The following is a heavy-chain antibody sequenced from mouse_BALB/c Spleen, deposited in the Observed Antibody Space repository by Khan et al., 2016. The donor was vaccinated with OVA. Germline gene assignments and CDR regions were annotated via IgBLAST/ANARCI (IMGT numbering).Heavy chain of an antibody. CDR3: ARKKYYGDAVDY. CDR1: GYSITSNYA. Sequence: VQLQESGPGLVKPSQSLSLTCTVTGYSITSNYAWNWIRQFPGNKLEWMGYISYSGSTSYNPSLKSRISITRDTSKNQFFLQLNSVTTEDTATYYCARKKYYGDAVDYWGQGTSVTVSS. V-gene: IGHV3-2*02. D-gene: IGHD1-2*01. CDR2: ISYSGST. J-gene: IGHJ4*01.